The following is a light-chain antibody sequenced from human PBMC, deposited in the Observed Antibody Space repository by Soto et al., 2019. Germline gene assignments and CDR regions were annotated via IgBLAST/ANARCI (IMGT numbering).Light chain of an antibody. CDR2: SNS. V-gene: IGLV1-44*01. Sequence: QSVLTQPPSASGTHGQRVTISCSGSSFNIGSNTVNWYQQLPGTAPKLLIYSNSQRPSGVPDRFSGSKSGTAASLAISGLQSEDEADYYCAAWDDSLKEPVFGGGTQLTVL. CDR1: SFNIGSNT. J-gene: IGLJ7*01. CDR3: AAWDDSLKEPV.